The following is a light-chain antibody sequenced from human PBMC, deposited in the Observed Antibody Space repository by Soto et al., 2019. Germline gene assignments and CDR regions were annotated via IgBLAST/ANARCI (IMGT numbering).Light chain of an antibody. CDR1: NSDVGGYEY. Sequence: QSALTQPASVSGSPGQSITISCTGPNSDVGGYEYVSWFQQHPGKAPKLMLYEVSNRLSGVSNRFSGSKSGNTASLKISGPQAEDEGDYYCSSFTSDNSVVFGGGTKLTVL. V-gene: IGLV2-14*01. CDR3: SSFTSDNSVV. J-gene: IGLJ2*01. CDR2: EVS.